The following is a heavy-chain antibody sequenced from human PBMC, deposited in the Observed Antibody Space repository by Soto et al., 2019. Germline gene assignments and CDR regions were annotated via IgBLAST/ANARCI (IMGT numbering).Heavy chain of an antibody. CDR3: ASHRARLCSAEYFDH. D-gene: IGHD6-19*01. CDR2: IYYSGST. J-gene: IGHJ1*01. V-gene: IGHV4-39*01. Sequence: SETLSLTCTVSGGSIGSSSYYWGWIRQPPGKGLEWIGSIYYSGSTYYNPSLKSRVTISVDTSKNKFSLKLSSVTAADTAVYYCASHRARLCSAEYFDHWGKGTMVTVSS. CDR1: GGSIGSSSYY.